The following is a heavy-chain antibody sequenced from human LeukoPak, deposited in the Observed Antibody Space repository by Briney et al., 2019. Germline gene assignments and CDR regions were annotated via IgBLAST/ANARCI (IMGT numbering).Heavy chain of an antibody. V-gene: IGHV3-9*01. D-gene: IGHD3-16*02. CDR3: AKDMLRLGELSFDAFDI. CDR1: GFTFDDYA. CDR2: ISWNSGSI. Sequence: GGSLRLSCAASGFTFDDYAMHWVRQAPGKGLEWVSGISWNSGSIGYADSVKGRFTISRDNAKNSLYLQMNSLRAEDTALYYCAKDMLRLGELSFDAFDIWGQGTMVTVSS. J-gene: IGHJ3*02.